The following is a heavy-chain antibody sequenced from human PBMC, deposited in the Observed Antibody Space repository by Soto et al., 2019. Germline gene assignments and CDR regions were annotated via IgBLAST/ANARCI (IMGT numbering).Heavy chain of an antibody. J-gene: IGHJ4*02. CDR3: ARGRVTIFGVCISDKGDLHAF. V-gene: IGHV4-34*01. CDR2: INHSGST. Sequence: PSETLSLTCAVYGGSFSGYYWSWIRQPPGKGLEWIGEINHSGSTNYNPSLKSRVTISVDTSKNQFSLKLSSVTAADTAVYYCARGRVTIFGVCISDKGDLHAFWGQGTLVTVSS. CDR1: GGSFSGYY. D-gene: IGHD3-3*01.